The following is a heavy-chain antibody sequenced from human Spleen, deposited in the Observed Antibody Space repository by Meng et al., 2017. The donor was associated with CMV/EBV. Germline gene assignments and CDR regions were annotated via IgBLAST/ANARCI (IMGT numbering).Heavy chain of an antibody. CDR2: IYHSGST. CDR3: ARARRGSGSPNWFDP. CDR1: GGSISSGGYN. V-gene: IGHV4-31*02. D-gene: IGHD3-3*01. Sequence: GGSISSGGYNWNWIRQNPGKGLEWIGNIYHSGSTYYNPSLKSRVTISVDTSKNQFSLKLSSVTAADTAMYYCARARRGSGSPNWFDPWGQGTLVTVSS. J-gene: IGHJ5*02.